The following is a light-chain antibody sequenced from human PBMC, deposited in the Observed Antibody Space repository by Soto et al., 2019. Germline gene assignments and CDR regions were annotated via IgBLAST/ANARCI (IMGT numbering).Light chain of an antibody. V-gene: IGLV2-23*02. J-gene: IGLJ3*02. Sequence: QSVLTQPASVSGSPGQSITISCSGTTSDVGIYNLVSWYQQHPGKAPKLVIYEVDKRPSGVSKRFSGSRSGNTASLTISGLQSEDEAYYYCSSYAGSRRVFGGGTKVTVL. CDR3: SSYAGSRRV. CDR2: EVD. CDR1: TSDVGIYNL.